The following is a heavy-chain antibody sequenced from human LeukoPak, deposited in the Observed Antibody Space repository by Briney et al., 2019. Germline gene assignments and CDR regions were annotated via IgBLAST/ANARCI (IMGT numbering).Heavy chain of an antibody. CDR2: TYHRSKWYN. CDR3: ARGHVGGYTYGGPFDI. J-gene: IGHJ3*02. CDR1: GDSVSSNSAA. V-gene: IGHV6-1*01. D-gene: IGHD5-18*01. Sequence: SQTLSLTCAISGDSVSSNSAAWHWIRQSPSRGLEWLGRTYHRSKWYNDYAVSVKSRITINPDTSKNQFSLQLNSVTPEDTAVYYCARGHVGGYTYGGPFDIWGQGTVVTVSS.